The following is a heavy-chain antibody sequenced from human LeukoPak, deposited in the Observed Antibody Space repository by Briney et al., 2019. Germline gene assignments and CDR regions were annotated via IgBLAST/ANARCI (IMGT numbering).Heavy chain of an antibody. V-gene: IGHV4-34*01. CDR3: AGGYYYDSSGPFFMDV. CDR2: INHSGST. D-gene: IGHD3-22*01. CDR1: GGSFSGYC. Sequence: PSETLSLTCAVYGGSFSGYCWSWIRQPPGKGLEWIGEINHSGSTNYYPSLKSRVTISVDTSKNQFSLKLSSVTAADAAVYYCAGGYYYDSSGPFFMDVWGQGTTVTVSS. J-gene: IGHJ6*02.